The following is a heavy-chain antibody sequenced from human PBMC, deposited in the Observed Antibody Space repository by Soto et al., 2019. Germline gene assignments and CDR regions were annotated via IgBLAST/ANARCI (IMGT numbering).Heavy chain of an antibody. D-gene: IGHD3-16*01. J-gene: IGHJ4*02. CDR1: GFTFSSYG. CDR2: IRLDESNK. Sequence: QVQLVESGGGVVQPGRSLRLSCAASGFTFSSYGMHWVRQNPGKGLEWVAVIRLDESNKYYADSVKGRFTISRDNSNNTVYLQRKSLRAADTAVYYCARDLRAACFDYWGQGTLVTVSS. CDR3: ARDLRAACFDY. V-gene: IGHV3-33*01.